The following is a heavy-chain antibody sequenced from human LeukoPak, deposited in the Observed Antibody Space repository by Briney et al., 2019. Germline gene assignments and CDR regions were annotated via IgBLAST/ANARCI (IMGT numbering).Heavy chain of an antibody. CDR1: GFTFSSYA. Sequence: GGSLRLSCAASGFTFSSYAMSWVRQAPGKGLEWVSAISGSGGSTYYAGSVKGRFTISRDNSKNTLYLQMNSLRAEDTAVYYCAKSRYSGSYFYYFDYWGQGTLVTVSS. V-gene: IGHV3-23*01. D-gene: IGHD1-26*01. J-gene: IGHJ4*02. CDR3: AKSRYSGSYFYYFDY. CDR2: ISGSGGST.